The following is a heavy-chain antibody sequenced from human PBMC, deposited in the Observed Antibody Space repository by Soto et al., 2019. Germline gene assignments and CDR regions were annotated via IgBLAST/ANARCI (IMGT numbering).Heavy chain of an antibody. D-gene: IGHD6-13*01. CDR3: ARDILPQDTSRFYDAYDI. CDR2: IRQDGSEK. J-gene: IGHJ3*02. Sequence: GGSLRLSCGASGFTFGAYWMSWVRQFPGKGLEWVGNIRQDGSEKNYGDSVKGRFTLSRDNAKNSLYLQMNSLRDEDTAVYYCARDILPQDTSRFYDAYDIWGQGTMVTVSS. CDR1: GFTFGAYW. V-gene: IGHV3-7*01.